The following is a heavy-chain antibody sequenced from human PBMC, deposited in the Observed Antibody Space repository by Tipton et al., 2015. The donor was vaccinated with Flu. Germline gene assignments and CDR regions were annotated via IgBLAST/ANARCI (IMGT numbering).Heavy chain of an antibody. CDR2: IYTSGST. CDR3: ARGYDFWSGRTPYYFDY. V-gene: IGHV4-4*07. J-gene: IGHJ4*02. CDR1: GGSISSYY. D-gene: IGHD3-3*01. Sequence: TLSLTCTVSGGSISSYYWSWIRQPAGKGLEWIGRIYTSGSTNYNPSLKSRVTMSVDTSKNQFSLKLSSVTAADTAVYYCARGYDFWSGRTPYYFDYWGQGTLVTVSS.